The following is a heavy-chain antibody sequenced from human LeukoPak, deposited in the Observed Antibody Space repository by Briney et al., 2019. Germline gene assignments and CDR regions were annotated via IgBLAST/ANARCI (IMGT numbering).Heavy chain of an antibody. Sequence: ASVKVSCKASGYTFTGYYIHWVRQAPGQGLEWMGWIKPSSGGTNYAQNFQGRITMTSDTSTSTVYMELNSLRSDDTAVYFCARVGSAAATADYWGQGTLVTVSS. CDR3: ARVGSAAATADY. J-gene: IGHJ4*02. D-gene: IGHD6-25*01. CDR1: GYTFTGYY. CDR2: IKPSSGGT. V-gene: IGHV1-2*02.